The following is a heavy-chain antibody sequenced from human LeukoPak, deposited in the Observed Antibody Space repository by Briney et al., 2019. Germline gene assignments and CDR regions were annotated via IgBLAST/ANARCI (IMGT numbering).Heavy chain of an antibody. V-gene: IGHV3-23*01. Sequence: GGSLRLSCAASRFTFSSYAMSWVRQAPGKGLEWVSGISNSGGSTYYANSVKGRFTISRDNSKNTLHLQMNSLRAEYTAVCYCARGKGITVSSFDYWGQGTLVTVSS. D-gene: IGHD6-19*01. CDR2: ISNSGGST. CDR3: ARGKGITVSSFDY. CDR1: RFTFSSYA. J-gene: IGHJ4*02.